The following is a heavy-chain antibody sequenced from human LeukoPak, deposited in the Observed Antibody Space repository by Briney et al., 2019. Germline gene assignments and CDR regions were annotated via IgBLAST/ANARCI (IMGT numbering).Heavy chain of an antibody. D-gene: IGHD2-21*01. Sequence: GASVKVSCKASGGTFSSYAISWVRQAPGQGLEWMGGIIPIFGTANYAQKFQGRVTITADESTSTAYMELSSLRSEDTAVYYCAREFQYSPVAFDIWGQGTMVTVSS. CDR1: GGTFSSYA. J-gene: IGHJ3*02. CDR3: AREFQYSPVAFDI. CDR2: IIPIFGTA. V-gene: IGHV1-69*13.